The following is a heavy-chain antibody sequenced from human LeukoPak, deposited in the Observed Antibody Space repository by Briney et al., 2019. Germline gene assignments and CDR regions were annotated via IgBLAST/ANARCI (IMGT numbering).Heavy chain of an antibody. CDR1: GFTFSSYS. J-gene: IGHJ4*02. CDR2: ISSSSSYI. CDR3: ARVLWFGELDDFDY. D-gene: IGHD3-10*01. Sequence: GGSLRLSCAASGFTFSSYSMNWVRQAPGKGLEWVSSISSSSSYIYYADSVEGRFTISRDNAKNSLYLQMNSLRAEDTAVYYCARVLWFGELDDFDYWGQGTLVTVSS. V-gene: IGHV3-21*01.